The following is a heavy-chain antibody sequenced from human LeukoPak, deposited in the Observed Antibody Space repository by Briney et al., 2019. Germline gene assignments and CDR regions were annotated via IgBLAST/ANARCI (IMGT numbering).Heavy chain of an antibody. D-gene: IGHD6-13*01. CDR3: ARDPDAGTADY. CDR2: INEHGSEK. Sequence: GGSLRLSCAASGLTFSSYWMSWVRQAPGKGLEWVANINEHGSEKYYVDSVKGRFTISRDNAKNSLYLQMNSLRVEDTAVYYCARDPDAGTADYWGQGTLVTVSS. CDR1: GLTFSSYW. V-gene: IGHV3-7*01. J-gene: IGHJ4*02.